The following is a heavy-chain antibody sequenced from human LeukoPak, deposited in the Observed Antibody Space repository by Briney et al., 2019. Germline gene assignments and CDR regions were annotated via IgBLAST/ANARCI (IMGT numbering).Heavy chain of an antibody. CDR2: IYTSGST. CDR3: ARGRYESTRLSAYYYYYMDV. D-gene: IGHD1-14*01. J-gene: IGHJ6*03. V-gene: IGHV4-4*07. Sequence: SETLSLTCTVSGGSISSYYWSWIRQPAGKGREWIGRIYTSGSTIYNPSLKSRVTMSVDTSKNQFSLKLSSVTAADTAVYYCARGRYESTRLSAYYYYYMDVWGKGTTVTVSS. CDR1: GGSISSYY.